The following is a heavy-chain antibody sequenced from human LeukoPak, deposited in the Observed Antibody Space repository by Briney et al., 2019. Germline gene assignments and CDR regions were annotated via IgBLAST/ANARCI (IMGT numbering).Heavy chain of an antibody. CDR1: GFTFSTYW. CDR3: ARDNGWSADF. Sequence: GGSLRLSCTASGFTFSTYWMTWVRQAPGKGLEWVASINQDENHRHYVPSARGRFTISRDNAKNSLLLQMNSLTAEDTAIYYCARDNGWSADFWGQGTLVTVSS. J-gene: IGHJ4*02. D-gene: IGHD2-15*01. CDR2: INQDENHR. V-gene: IGHV3-7*03.